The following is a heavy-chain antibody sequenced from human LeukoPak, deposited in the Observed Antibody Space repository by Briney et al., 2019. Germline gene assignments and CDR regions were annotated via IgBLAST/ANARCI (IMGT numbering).Heavy chain of an antibody. CDR2: IIPIFGTA. Sequence: SVKVSCKASGGTFSSYAISWVRQAPGQGLEWMGRIIPIFGTANYAQKFQGRVTITKGESTSTAYMELSSLRSEDTAVYYCARAGYYYDSSGYYFQHWGQGTLSPSPQ. CDR3: ARAGYYYDSSGYYFQH. J-gene: IGHJ1*01. D-gene: IGHD3-22*01. V-gene: IGHV1-69*05. CDR1: GGTFSSYA.